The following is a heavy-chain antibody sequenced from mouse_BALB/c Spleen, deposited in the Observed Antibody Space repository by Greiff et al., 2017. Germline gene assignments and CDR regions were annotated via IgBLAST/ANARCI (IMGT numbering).Heavy chain of an antibody. CDR2: IYPYNGGT. V-gene: IGHV1S29*02. Sequence: EVQVVESGPELVKPGASVKISCKASGYTFTDYNMHWVKQSHGKSLEWIGYIYPYNGGTGYNQKFKSKATLTVDNSSSTAYMELRSLTSEDSAVYYCARRSDGNLYAMDYWGQGTSVTVSS. CDR3: ARRSDGNLYAMDY. J-gene: IGHJ4*01. CDR1: GYTFTDYN. D-gene: IGHD2-1*01.